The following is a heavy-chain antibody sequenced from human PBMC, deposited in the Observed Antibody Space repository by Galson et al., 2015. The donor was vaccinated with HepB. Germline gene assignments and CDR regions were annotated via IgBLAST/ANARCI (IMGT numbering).Heavy chain of an antibody. V-gene: IGHV5-10-1*01. CDR3: ARHRPAVAGTISTYYYYYGMDV. D-gene: IGHD6-19*01. CDR2: IDPSDSYT. CDR1: GYSFTSYW. Sequence: QSGAEVKKPGESLRISCKGSGYSFTSYWISWVRQMPGKGLEWMGRIDPSDSYTNYSPSFQGHVTISADKSISTAYLQWSSLKASDTAMYYCARHRPAVAGTISTYYYYYGMDVWGQGTTVTVSS. J-gene: IGHJ6*02.